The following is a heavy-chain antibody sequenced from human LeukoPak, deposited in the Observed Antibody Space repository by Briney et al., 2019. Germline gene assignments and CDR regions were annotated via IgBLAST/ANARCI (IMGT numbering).Heavy chain of an antibody. CDR3: ARSGLSRFGF. Sequence: GGTLRLSCPSSGFTFSRYGMSWVRQAPGKGLQWVSAFSGSGGSTYYADSVKGRFTISRDNSRNTLYLQMNSLRAEDTAVYYCARSGLSRFGFWGQGTLVTVSS. D-gene: IGHD2/OR15-2a*01. J-gene: IGHJ4*02. V-gene: IGHV3-23*01. CDR2: FSGSGGST. CDR1: GFTFSRYG.